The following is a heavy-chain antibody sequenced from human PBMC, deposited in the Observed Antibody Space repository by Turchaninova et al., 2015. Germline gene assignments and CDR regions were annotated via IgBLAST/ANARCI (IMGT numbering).Heavy chain of an antibody. D-gene: IGHD3-16*01. CDR2: IFPGDSDV. V-gene: IGHV5-51*01. CDR1: GFTFTNYW. J-gene: IGHJ4*02. CDR3: PSQPENDYGDFIFLH. Sequence: VQSGPEVKKVGESLKISCKGSGFTFTNYWLGWVRQVPGKAPEWLGIIFPGDSDVRYNPPFAGQVTISVDNSLNSAYLEWRSLRASDNAIYFCPSQPENDYGDFIFLHWGQGTLVTVSS.